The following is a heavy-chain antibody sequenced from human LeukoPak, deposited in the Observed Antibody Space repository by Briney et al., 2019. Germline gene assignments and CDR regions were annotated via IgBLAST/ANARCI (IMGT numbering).Heavy chain of an antibody. D-gene: IGHD1-26*01. CDR1: GYTFTSYD. CDR2: MNPNSGNT. J-gene: IGHJ6*02. V-gene: IGHV1-8*01. Sequence: ASVKVSCKASGYTFTSYDINWVRQATGQGLEWMGWMNPNSGNTGYAQKFQGRVTMTRNTSISTAYMELSSLRSEDTAVYYCARRKVGATGNGMDVWGQGTTVTVSS. CDR3: ARRKVGATGNGMDV.